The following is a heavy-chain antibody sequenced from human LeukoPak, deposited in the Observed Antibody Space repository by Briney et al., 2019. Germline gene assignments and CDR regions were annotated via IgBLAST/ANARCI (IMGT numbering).Heavy chain of an antibody. V-gene: IGHV4-39*07. J-gene: IGHJ4*02. D-gene: IGHD3-10*01. Sequence: SETLSLTCTVSGGSISSSGYYWGWIRQPPGKGLEWIGSFYHSGSTYYNPSLKSRITISVDTSKSQFSLKLSSVTAADTAVYYCARRFIRGVIIWRSIIFDYWGQGTLVTVSS. CDR2: FYHSGST. CDR1: GGSISSSGYY. CDR3: ARRFIRGVIIWRSIIFDY.